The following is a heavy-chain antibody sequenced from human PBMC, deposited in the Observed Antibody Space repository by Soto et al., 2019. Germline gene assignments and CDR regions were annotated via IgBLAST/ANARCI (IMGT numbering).Heavy chain of an antibody. Sequence: QVQLVESGGGVVQPGRSLRLSCAASGFTFSSYAMHWVRQAPGKGLEWVAVISYDGSNKYYADSVKGRFTISRDNSKNTLYLQMNSLRAEDTAVYYCARNNEGSSGWYVGYYYGMDVWGQGTTVTVSS. CDR1: GFTFSSYA. V-gene: IGHV3-30-3*01. CDR3: ARNNEGSSGWYVGYYYGMDV. CDR2: ISYDGSNK. J-gene: IGHJ6*02. D-gene: IGHD6-19*01.